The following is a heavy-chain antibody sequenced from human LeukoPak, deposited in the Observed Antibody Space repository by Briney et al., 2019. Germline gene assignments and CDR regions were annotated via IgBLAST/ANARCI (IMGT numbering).Heavy chain of an antibody. J-gene: IGHJ5*02. CDR3: AREVVTPGWFDP. CDR2: IIPIFGIA. CDR1: GSTLSSYS. D-gene: IGHD4-23*01. V-gene: IGHV1-69*04. Sequence: KVFWNGSGSTLSSYSISWVRQGPGQGLRWMGRIIPIFGIANYAQKFQGRVTITADKSTSTAYMELSSLRSEDTAVYYCAREVVTPGWFDPWGQGTLVTVSS.